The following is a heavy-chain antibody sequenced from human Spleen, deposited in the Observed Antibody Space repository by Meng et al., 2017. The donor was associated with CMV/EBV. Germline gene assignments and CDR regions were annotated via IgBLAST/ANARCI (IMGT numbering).Heavy chain of an antibody. D-gene: IGHD2-2*01. V-gene: IGHV3-48*03. CDR3: ARAQYCSSTTCYYYGVDV. Sequence: GESLKISCAASGFPFSRYEMNWVRQAPGKGLEWVSYISNIGRTVFYADSVKGRFTISRDDSKNSLYLQMNSLRAEDTAVYYCARAQYCSSTTCYYYGVDVWGQGTTVTVSS. J-gene: IGHJ6*02. CDR1: GFPFSRYE. CDR2: ISNIGRTV.